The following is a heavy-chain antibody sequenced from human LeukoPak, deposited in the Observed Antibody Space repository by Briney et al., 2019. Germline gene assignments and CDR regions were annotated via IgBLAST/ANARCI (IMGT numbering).Heavy chain of an antibody. CDR3: ARGGGLDV. CDR2: INHNGNVN. Sequence: GGSLRLSCAASGFTFSSYWMNWARQAPGKGLGWVASINHNGNVNYYVDSVKGRFTISRDSAKNSLYLQMSNLRAEVTAVYFCARGGGLDVWGQGATVTVSS. D-gene: IGHD3-16*01. J-gene: IGHJ6*02. V-gene: IGHV3-7*03. CDR1: GFTFSSYW.